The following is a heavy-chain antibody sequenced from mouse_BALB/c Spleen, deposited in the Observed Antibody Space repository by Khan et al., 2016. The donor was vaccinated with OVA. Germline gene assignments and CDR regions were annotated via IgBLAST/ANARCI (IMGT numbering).Heavy chain of an antibody. D-gene: IGHD4-1*01. CDR3: ASHLTGSFAY. Sequence: EVQLQESGGDLVKPGGSLKLSCAASGFTFSSYSMSWVRQTPDKRLEWVATISSGGDYTYYPDNVKGRFTISRDNAKNTLYLQMSSLKSEDTAMCYCASHLTGSFAYWGQGTLVTVSA. CDR2: ISSGGDYT. J-gene: IGHJ3*01. V-gene: IGHV5-6*01. CDR1: GFTFSSYS.